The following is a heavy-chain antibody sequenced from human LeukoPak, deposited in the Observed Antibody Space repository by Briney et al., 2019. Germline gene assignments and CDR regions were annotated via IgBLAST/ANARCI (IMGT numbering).Heavy chain of an antibody. CDR2: IYPGDSDT. V-gene: IGHV5-51*01. CDR1: GYSFTTYW. D-gene: IGHD4-17*01. CDR3: ARQYGRPFDY. Sequence: GESLKISCKGSGYSFTTYWIAWVRQMPGKGLEWMGIIYPGDSDTRYSPSFQGQVTISVDESINTAYLQWSSLEASDTAMYYCARQYGRPFDYWGQGTLVTVSS. J-gene: IGHJ4*02.